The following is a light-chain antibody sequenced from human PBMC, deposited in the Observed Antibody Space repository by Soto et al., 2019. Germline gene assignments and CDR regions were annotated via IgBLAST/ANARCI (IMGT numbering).Light chain of an antibody. CDR1: QSLLHSNGNTY. CDR3: MQGSQTLT. CDR2: LVS. J-gene: IGKJ4*01. V-gene: IGKV2-28*01. Sequence: DIVMTQSPVSLSVTPGEPASTSCRSSQSLLHSNGNTYLDWYRQKPGQSPQLLIYLVSNRASGVPDKFSGSGSGTDFTLRISRVEAEDVGVYYCMQGSQTLTFGGGTKVDIK.